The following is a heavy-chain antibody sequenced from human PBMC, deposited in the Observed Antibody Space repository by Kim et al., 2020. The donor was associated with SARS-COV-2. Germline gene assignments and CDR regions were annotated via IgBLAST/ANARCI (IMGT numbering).Heavy chain of an antibody. Sequence: GGSLRLSCAASGFTFSSYAMHWVRQAPGKGLEWVAVISYDGSNKYYADSVKGRFTISRDNSKNTLYLQMNSLRAEDTAVYYCARDRLFSSSWFDAFDIWGQGTMVTVSS. CDR1: GFTFSSYA. J-gene: IGHJ3*02. V-gene: IGHV3-30*04. D-gene: IGHD6-13*01. CDR3: ARDRLFSSSWFDAFDI. CDR2: ISYDGSNK.